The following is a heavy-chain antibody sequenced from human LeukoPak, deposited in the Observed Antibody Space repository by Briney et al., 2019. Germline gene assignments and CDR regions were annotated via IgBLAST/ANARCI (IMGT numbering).Heavy chain of an antibody. Sequence: VASVKVSCKVSGYTLTELSMHWVRQAPGKGLEWMGGFDPEDGETIYAQKFQGRVTMTEDTSTDTAYMELSSLRSEATAVYYCATDRPGGDSSRYWGQGTLVTVSS. D-gene: IGHD3-22*01. CDR1: GYTLTELS. J-gene: IGHJ4*02. CDR2: FDPEDGET. CDR3: ATDRPGGDSSRY. V-gene: IGHV1-24*01.